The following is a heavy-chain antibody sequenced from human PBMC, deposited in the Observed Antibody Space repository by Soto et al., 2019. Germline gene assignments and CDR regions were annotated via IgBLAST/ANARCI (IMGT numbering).Heavy chain of an antibody. CDR2: IYYSGST. V-gene: IGHV4-31*03. D-gene: IGHD3-22*01. J-gene: IGHJ4*02. CDR1: GGSISSGVYY. Sequence: SETLSLTCTVSGGSISSGVYYWSWIRQHPGKGLEWIGYIYYSGSTYYNPSLKSRVTISVDTSKNQFSLKLSSVTAADTAVYYCARGPLYYYDSSDDKYYFDYWGQATLVTVSS. CDR3: ARGPLYYYDSSDDKYYFDY.